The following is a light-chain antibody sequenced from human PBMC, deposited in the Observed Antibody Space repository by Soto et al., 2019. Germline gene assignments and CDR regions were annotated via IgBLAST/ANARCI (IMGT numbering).Light chain of an antibody. CDR3: SSYASSSSLDV. CDR1: SSDVGDYNY. V-gene: IGLV2-14*03. Sequence: QSVLTQPASVSGSPGQSITISCTGTSSDVGDYNYVSWFQQHPGKAPKLMTYDVSSRPSGISNRFSGSKSGNTASLTISGLQAEGEADYYCSSYASSSSLDVFGSGTKVTVL. J-gene: IGLJ1*01. CDR2: DVS.